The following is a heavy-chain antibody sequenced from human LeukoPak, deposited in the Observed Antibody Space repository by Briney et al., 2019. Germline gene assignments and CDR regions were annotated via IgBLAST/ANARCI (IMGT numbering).Heavy chain of an antibody. CDR1: GFTFGDYA. V-gene: IGHV3-7*01. CDR3: ARDLNWETY. Sequence: GGSLRLSCAASGFTFGDYAMTWVRQAPGKGLEWVANIKTDGSQIYYVDSVKGRFTISRDNAKNSLYLQMNSLRVEDTAVYYCARDLNWETYWGQGTLVTVSS. J-gene: IGHJ4*02. D-gene: IGHD7-27*01. CDR2: IKTDGSQI.